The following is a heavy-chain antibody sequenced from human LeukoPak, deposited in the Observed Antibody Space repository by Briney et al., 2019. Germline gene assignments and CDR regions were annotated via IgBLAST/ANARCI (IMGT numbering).Heavy chain of an antibody. CDR3: TTPGIAAAGTTDY. CDR1: GFTSSGSA. V-gene: IGHV3-73*01. CDR2: IRSKANSYAT. D-gene: IGHD6-13*01. Sequence: PGGSLRLSCAASGFTSSGSAMHWVRQASGKGLEWVGRIRSKANSYATAYAASVKGRFTISRDDSKNTAYLQMNSLKTEDTAVYYCTTPGIAAAGTTDYWGQGTLVTVSS. J-gene: IGHJ4*02.